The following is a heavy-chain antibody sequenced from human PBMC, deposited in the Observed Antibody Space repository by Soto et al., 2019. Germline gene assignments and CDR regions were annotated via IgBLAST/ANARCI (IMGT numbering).Heavy chain of an antibody. D-gene: IGHD2-2*03. Sequence: GGSLRLSCAASGFTFSSYSMNWVRQAPGKGLEWVSSISSSSSYIYYADSVKGRFTISRDNAKNSLYLQMNSLRAEDTAVYYCARSPGYCSSTSCYLLYFDYWGKGTLVTVSS. CDR2: ISSSSSYI. J-gene: IGHJ4*02. CDR1: GFTFSSYS. V-gene: IGHV3-21*01. CDR3: ARSPGYCSSTSCYLLYFDY.